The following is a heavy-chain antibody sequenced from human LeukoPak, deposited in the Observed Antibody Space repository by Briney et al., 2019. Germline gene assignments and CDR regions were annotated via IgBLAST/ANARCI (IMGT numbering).Heavy chain of an antibody. CDR2: INPNSGDT. CDR3: ARPLQYYDILTGYRYYYGMDV. D-gene: IGHD3-9*01. CDR1: GYTFTGYY. J-gene: IGHJ6*02. Sequence: GASVKVSCKASGYTFTGYYMHWVRQAPGQGLQWMGWINPNSGDTNYAPEFQGRVTMTRDTSISTGYMELSRLRSDDTAVYYCARPLQYYDILTGYRYYYGMDVWGQGTTVTVSS. V-gene: IGHV1-2*02.